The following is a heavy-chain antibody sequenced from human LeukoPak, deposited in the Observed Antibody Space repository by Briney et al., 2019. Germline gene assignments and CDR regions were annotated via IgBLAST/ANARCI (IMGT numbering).Heavy chain of an antibody. Sequence: ASVKVSCKASGYTFTSYGISWVRQAPGQGLEWMGRISAYNGNTNYAQKLQGRVTMTTDTSTSTAYMELRSLRSDDTAVYYCARDSLRYFDWLLPYYFDYWGQGTLVTVSS. CDR2: ISAYNGNT. V-gene: IGHV1-18*01. D-gene: IGHD3-9*01. J-gene: IGHJ4*02. CDR1: GYTFTSYG. CDR3: ARDSLRYFDWLLPYYFDY.